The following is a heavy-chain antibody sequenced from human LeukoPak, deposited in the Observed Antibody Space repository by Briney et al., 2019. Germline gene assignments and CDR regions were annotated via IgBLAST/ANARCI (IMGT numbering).Heavy chain of an antibody. J-gene: IGHJ4*02. V-gene: IGHV1-3*01. D-gene: IGHD5-18*01. CDR1: GYTFTSYA. Sequence: ASVKVSCKASGYTFTSYAMHWVRQAPGQRLEWMGWINAGNGNTKYSQKFQGRVTITRDTSASTAYMELSSLRPEDTAVYYCARARDTAMADYWGQGTLVTVSS. CDR3: ARARDTAMADY. CDR2: INAGNGNT.